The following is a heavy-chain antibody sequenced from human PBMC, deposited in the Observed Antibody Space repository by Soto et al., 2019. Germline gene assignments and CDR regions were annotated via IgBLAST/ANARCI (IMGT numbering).Heavy chain of an antibody. Sequence: AAVKVSCKVSGYTLTELSMHWVRQAPGKGLEWMGGFDPEDGETIYAQKFQGRVTMTEDTSTDTAYMELSSLRSEDTAVYYCAIRSGSYYNWFDPWGQGTLVTVSS. CDR3: AIRSGSYYNWFDP. CDR2: FDPEDGET. D-gene: IGHD3-10*01. CDR1: GYTLTELS. J-gene: IGHJ5*02. V-gene: IGHV1-24*01.